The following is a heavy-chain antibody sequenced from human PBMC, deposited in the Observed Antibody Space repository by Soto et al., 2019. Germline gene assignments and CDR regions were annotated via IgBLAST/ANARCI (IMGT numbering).Heavy chain of an antibody. CDR3: ARDQGGQSGNFIFAT. V-gene: IGHV3-33*01. Sequence: QVQLVESGGGVVQPGRSLRLSCAASGFSFSDYVMHWVRQAPGKGLDWVAVMWYHGRDLFYADSVKGRFTISRDNSKNTLYLQMNSLRAEDTAVYYCARDQGGQSGNFIFATWGPGTLVTVSS. CDR1: GFSFSDYV. J-gene: IGHJ5*02. CDR2: MWYHGRDL. D-gene: IGHD2-21*01.